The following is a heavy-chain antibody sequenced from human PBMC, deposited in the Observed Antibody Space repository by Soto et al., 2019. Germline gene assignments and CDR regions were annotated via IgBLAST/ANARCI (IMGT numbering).Heavy chain of an antibody. V-gene: IGHV4-59*11. D-gene: IGHD7-27*01. J-gene: IGHJ4*02. CDR2: IYYNGNT. CDR1: GGSISNHY. CDR3: TRANWYSEY. Sequence: QVQLQESGPGLVKPSETLSLTCSVSGGSISNHYWSWIRQPPGKGLEWIGYIYYNGNTNYNPSLKSRVTMSVDTSRNQISLKLPNVTAADTAVYYCTRANWYSEYWGQGTLVTVSS.